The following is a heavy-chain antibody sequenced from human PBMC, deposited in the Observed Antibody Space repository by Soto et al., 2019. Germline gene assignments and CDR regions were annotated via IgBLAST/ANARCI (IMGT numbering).Heavy chain of an antibody. V-gene: IGHV1-3*01. J-gene: IGHJ6*02. CDR2: INAGNGNT. Sequence: ASVKVSCKASGYTFTSYAMHWVRQAPGQGLEWMGWINAGNGNTKYSQKFQGRVTITRDTSASTAYMELSSLRSEDTAVYYCARETDYDFWSGRYYYGMDVWGQGTTVTVSS. CDR3: ARETDYDFWSGRYYYGMDV. D-gene: IGHD3-3*01. CDR1: GYTFTSYA.